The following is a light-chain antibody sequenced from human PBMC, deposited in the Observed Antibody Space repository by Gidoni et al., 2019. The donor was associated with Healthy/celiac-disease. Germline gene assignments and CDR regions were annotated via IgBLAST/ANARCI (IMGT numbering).Light chain of an antibody. J-gene: IGLJ3*02. CDR3: AAWDDSLNGWV. CDR2: SNN. V-gene: IGLV1-44*01. CDR1: SSHIGSNT. Sequence: QSVLTQPPSASGTPGQRVTISWSGSSSHIGSNTVNWYQQLPGTAPKLLIYSNNQRPSGVPDRFSGSKSGTSASLAISGLQSEDEADYYCAAWDDSLNGWVFGGGTKLTVL.